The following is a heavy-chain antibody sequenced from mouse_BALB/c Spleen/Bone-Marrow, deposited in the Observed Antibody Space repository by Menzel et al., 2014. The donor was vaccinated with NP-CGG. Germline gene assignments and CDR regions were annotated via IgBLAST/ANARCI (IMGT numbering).Heavy chain of an antibody. V-gene: IGHV14-3*02. CDR2: IDPANGNT. CDR1: GFNIKDTY. Sequence: VHVKQSGAELVKPGASVKLSCTASGFNIKDTYMHWVKQRPEQGLEWIGRIDPANGNTKYDPKFQGKATITADTSCNTAYLQLSSLTSEDTAVYYCTRRGFDFWGQGATLTVSS. J-gene: IGHJ2*01. CDR3: TRRGFDF.